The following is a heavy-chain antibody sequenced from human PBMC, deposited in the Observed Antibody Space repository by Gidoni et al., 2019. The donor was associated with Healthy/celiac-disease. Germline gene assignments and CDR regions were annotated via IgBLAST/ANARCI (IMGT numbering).Heavy chain of an antibody. Sequence: QVQLVQSGAAVKQPGASVKVSCKASGYTFTGYYMHWVRQAPGQGLEWMGWINPNSGGTNYAQKFQGRVTMTRDTSISTAYMELSRLRSDDTAVYYCAFREWELLGPDAFDIWGQGTMVTVSS. CDR2: INPNSGGT. V-gene: IGHV1-2*02. CDR3: AFREWELLGPDAFDI. CDR1: GYTFTGYY. J-gene: IGHJ3*02. D-gene: IGHD1-26*01.